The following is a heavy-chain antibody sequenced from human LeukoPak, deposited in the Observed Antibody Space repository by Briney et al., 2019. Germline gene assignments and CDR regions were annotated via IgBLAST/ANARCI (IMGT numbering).Heavy chain of an antibody. V-gene: IGHV1-18*01. CDR1: GYTFTSYG. CDR3: ARAIPPSYDFWSGYYFALLGYLGGSNAFDI. J-gene: IGHJ3*02. CDR2: ISAYNGNT. D-gene: IGHD3-3*01. Sequence: ASVKVSCKASGYTFTSYGISWVRQAPGQGLEWMGWISAYNGNTNYAQKLQGRVTMTTDTSTSTAYMELRSLRSDDTAVYYCARAIPPSYDFWSGYYFALLGYLGGSNAFDIWGQGTMVTVSS.